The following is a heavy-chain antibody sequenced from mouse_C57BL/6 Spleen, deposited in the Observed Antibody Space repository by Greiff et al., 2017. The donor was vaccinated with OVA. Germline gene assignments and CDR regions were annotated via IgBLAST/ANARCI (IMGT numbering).Heavy chain of an antibody. V-gene: IGHV1-64*01. CDR2: IHPNSGST. CDR1: GYTFTSYW. J-gene: IGHJ2*01. D-gene: IGHD1-1*01. CDR3: ARRGEYGSSYYFDY. Sequence: VQLQQPGAELVKPGASVKLSCKASGYTFTSYWMHWVKQRPGQGLEWIGMIHPNSGSTNYNEKFKSKATLTVDKSSSTAYMQRSSLTSEDSAVYYCARRGEYGSSYYFDYWGQGTTRTVSS.